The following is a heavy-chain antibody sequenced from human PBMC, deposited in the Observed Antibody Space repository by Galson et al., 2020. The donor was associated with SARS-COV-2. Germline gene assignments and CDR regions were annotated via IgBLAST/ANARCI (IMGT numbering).Heavy chain of an antibody. CDR2: ISYDGSHK. J-gene: IGHJ4*02. Sequence: GGSLRLSCAAPGFTFNSYAMHWLHQAPGKGLEWVAVISYDGSHKYYADSVKGRFTISRDNSKNTLYLQMNSLRAEDTAVYYCARELTMFSDYWGQGTLVTVSS. V-gene: IGHV3-30*04. D-gene: IGHD3-10*02. CDR3: ARELTMFSDY. CDR1: GFTFNSYA.